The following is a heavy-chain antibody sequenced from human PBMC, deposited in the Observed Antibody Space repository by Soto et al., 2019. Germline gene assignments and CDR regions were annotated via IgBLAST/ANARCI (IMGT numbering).Heavy chain of an antibody. CDR3: ARRGSGSYSDY. D-gene: IGHD3-10*01. Sequence: SETLSLTCTVSGGSISSSSYYWGWVRQPPGKGLEWIGSIYYSGSTYYNPSLKSRVTISVDTSKNQFSLKLSSVTAADTAVYYCARRGSGSYSDYWGQGTLVTVSS. J-gene: IGHJ4*02. CDR2: IYYSGST. CDR1: GGSISSSSYY. V-gene: IGHV4-39*01.